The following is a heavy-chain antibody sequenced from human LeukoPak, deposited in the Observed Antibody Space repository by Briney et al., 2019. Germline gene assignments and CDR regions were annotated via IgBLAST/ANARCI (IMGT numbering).Heavy chain of an antibody. CDR2: INPNSGGT. V-gene: IGHV1-2*02. J-gene: IGHJ4*02. Sequence: ASVKVSCKASGCTFTGYYMHWVRQAPGQGLEWMGWINPNSGGTNYAQKFQGRVTMTRDTSISTAYMELSRLRSDDTAVYYCASAYSSSSEFDYWGQGTLVTVSS. CDR1: GCTFTGYY. CDR3: ASAYSSSSEFDY. D-gene: IGHD6-6*01.